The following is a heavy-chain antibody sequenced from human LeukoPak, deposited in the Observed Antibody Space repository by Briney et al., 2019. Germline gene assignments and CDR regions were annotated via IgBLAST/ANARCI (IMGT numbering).Heavy chain of an antibody. CDR3: ARFLLYCSSTSCRDY. V-gene: IGHV1-2*02. CDR2: INPNSGGT. Sequence: GASVKVSCKASGYTFTGYYMHWVRQAPGQGLEWMGWINPNSGGTNYAQKFQGRVTMTRDTSISTAYMELSRLRSDDTAVYYCARFLLYCSSTSCRDYWGQGTLVTVSS. CDR1: GYTFTGYY. J-gene: IGHJ4*02. D-gene: IGHD2-2*01.